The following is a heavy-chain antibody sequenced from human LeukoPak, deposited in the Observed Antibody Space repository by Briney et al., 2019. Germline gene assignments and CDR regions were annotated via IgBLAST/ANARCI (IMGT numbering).Heavy chain of an antibody. D-gene: IGHD3-10*01. Sequence: GGSLRLSCAASGFTFSSYAMSWVRQAPGKGLEWVTGISGSGTSTYYADSVKGRCTISRDNSKNTVYLQMNSLGAEDTAVYYCAKNIGLDMVRGVGYLDRWGQGTLVTVSS. V-gene: IGHV3-23*01. J-gene: IGHJ4*02. CDR1: GFTFSSYA. CDR3: AKNIGLDMVRGVGYLDR. CDR2: ISGSGTST.